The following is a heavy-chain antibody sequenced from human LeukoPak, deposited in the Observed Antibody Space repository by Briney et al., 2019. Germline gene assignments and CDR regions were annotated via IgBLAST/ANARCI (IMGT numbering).Heavy chain of an antibody. Sequence: GGSLRLSCAGSGFTFGSYEMNWVRQAPGKGLEWVSYISSSGRSIYYADSVKGRFTITRDNAGNSLFLQMNSLRAEDTAVYFCARQGRDTSGYYYCDFWGQGTLVTVSS. D-gene: IGHD3-22*01. CDR2: ISSSGRSI. V-gene: IGHV3-48*03. J-gene: IGHJ4*02. CDR3: ARQGRDTSGYYYCDF. CDR1: GFTFGSYE.